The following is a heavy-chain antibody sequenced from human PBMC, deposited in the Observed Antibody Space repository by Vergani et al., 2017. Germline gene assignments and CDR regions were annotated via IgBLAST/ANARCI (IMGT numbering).Heavy chain of an antibody. CDR2: IFYTGIT. J-gene: IGHJ5*02. CDR3: VKGPPGIAAHGKWIDP. V-gene: IGHV4-30-4*08. Sequence: QMQLQESGPGLLRASQTLSLTCTVSGGPMNSGDYYWSWIRQSPGTGLEWIGYIFYTGITDFNPSLKSRVALSVDTSKNQFTLKMTSVAAADTAVYYCVKGPPGIAAHGKWIDPWGQGTQVTVSS. D-gene: IGHD6-25*01. CDR1: GGPMNSGDYY.